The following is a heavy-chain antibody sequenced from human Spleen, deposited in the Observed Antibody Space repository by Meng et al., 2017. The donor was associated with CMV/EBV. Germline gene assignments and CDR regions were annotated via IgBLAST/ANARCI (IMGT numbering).Heavy chain of an antibody. V-gene: IGHV5-51*01. J-gene: IGHJ5*02. D-gene: IGHD3-16*02. CDR1: GYSFASYW. Sequence: YGYSFASYWIAWVRQMPGKGLEWMGIIYPRDSDTRYSPSFQGQVTISADRSISTAYLQWSSLKASDSAIYYCARPTSPPSYNWFDPWGQGTLVTVSS. CDR3: ARPTSPPSYNWFDP. CDR2: IYPRDSDT.